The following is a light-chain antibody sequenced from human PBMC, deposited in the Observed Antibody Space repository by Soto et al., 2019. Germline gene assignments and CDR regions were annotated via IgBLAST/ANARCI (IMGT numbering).Light chain of an antibody. CDR3: QQSKT. CDR1: QSVSSTY. V-gene: IGKV3-20*01. CDR2: GAS. J-gene: IGKJ1*01. Sequence: EFVLTQSPGTLSLSPGERATLSCRASQSVSSTYLAWYQQKPGQAPRLLIYGASSRATGIPDRFSGSGSGTHFTLTISRLEPEDSAVYYCQQSKTFCQGTKVDIK.